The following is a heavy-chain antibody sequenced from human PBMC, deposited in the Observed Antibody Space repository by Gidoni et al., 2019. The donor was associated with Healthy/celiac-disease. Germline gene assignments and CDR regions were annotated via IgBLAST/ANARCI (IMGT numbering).Heavy chain of an antibody. Sequence: QVQLVQSGSEVKKPGASVKVSCKASGYTFTSYYMHWVRHAPGQGLEWMGIINPSGGSTSYAQKFQGRVTMTRDTSTSTVYMELSSLRSEDTAVYYCARDRQISIMTTVTTVPYYYYYGMDVWGQGTTVTVS. J-gene: IGHJ6*02. CDR1: GYTFTSYY. D-gene: IGHD4-17*01. CDR3: ARDRQISIMTTVTTVPYYYYYGMDV. V-gene: IGHV1-46*03. CDR2: INPSGGST.